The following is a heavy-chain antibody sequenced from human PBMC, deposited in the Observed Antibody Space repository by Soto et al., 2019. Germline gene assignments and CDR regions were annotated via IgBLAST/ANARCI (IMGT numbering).Heavy chain of an antibody. CDR2: INAGNGNT. J-gene: IGHJ5*02. CDR3: ARSSSNQLLSFDP. CDR1: GYTFTSYA. Sequence: QVQLVQSGAEVKKPGASVKVSCKASGYTFTSYAMHWVRQAPGQRHEWMGWINAGNGNTKYSQKFQGRVTITRDTSASTAYMELGSLRSEDTAVYYCARSSSNQLLSFDPWGQGTLVTVSS. V-gene: IGHV1-3*01. D-gene: IGHD2-2*01.